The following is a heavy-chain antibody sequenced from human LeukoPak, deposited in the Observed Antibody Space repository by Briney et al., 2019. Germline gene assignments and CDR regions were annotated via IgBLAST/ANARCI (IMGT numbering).Heavy chain of an antibody. CDR2: IYHTGST. V-gene: IGHV4-59*01. J-gene: IGHJ4*02. CDR3: ARRGRNSSGWQDYL. D-gene: IGHD6-25*01. CDR1: GGSISSYY. Sequence: PSETLSLTCTVSGGSISSYYWSWIRQPPGKGLEWIANIYHTGSTSYNPSLSSRVTISIDTAKNQFSLKLTSVTAADTAAYYCARRGRNSSGWQDYLWGQGTLVTVSS.